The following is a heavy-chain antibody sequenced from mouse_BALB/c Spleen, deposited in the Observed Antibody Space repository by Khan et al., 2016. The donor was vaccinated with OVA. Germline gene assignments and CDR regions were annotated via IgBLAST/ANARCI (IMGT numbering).Heavy chain of an antibody. CDR3: ARSSLSCDFTI. Sequence: VQLQQSGPGLVQPSQSLSITCTVSGFSLTNYGIHWVRQSPEKGLEWLGMIWSGGSKDYNAHFISRLSIRKDDSNSQDFFQKNSLQADDKAIYYCARSSLSCDFTIWGQGTLVTVSA. CDR1: GFSLTNYG. CDR2: IWSGGSK. D-gene: IGHD1-1*01. V-gene: IGHV2-2*01. J-gene: IGHJ3*01.